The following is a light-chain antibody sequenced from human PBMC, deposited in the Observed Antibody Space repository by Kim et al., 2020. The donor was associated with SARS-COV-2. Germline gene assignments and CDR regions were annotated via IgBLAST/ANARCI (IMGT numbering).Light chain of an antibody. V-gene: IGLV3-19*01. J-gene: IGLJ2*01. Sequence: VALGQTVRITCQGDSLRRYYATWYQQKPGAAPIVIIYGKNNRPAGLADRSAGTSAGNTAFLTITGHEEGDEADYYCNSRDSNDKVVFGGGTQLTVL. CDR2: GKN. CDR1: SLRRYY. CDR3: NSRDSNDKVV.